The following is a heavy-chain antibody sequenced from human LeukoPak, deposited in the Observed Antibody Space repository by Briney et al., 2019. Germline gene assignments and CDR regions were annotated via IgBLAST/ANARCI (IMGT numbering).Heavy chain of an antibody. CDR1: GGTFSSYA. J-gene: IGHJ4*02. CDR2: IIPIFGTA. V-gene: IGHV1-69*05. Sequence: SVKVSCKASGGTFSSYAISWVRQAPGQGLEWMGGIIPIFGTANYAQKFQGRVTMTTDTSTSTVYMELRSLRSDDTAVYYCARSPARGYDILTNYNDYWGQGTLVTVSS. D-gene: IGHD3-9*01. CDR3: ARSPARGYDILTNYNDY.